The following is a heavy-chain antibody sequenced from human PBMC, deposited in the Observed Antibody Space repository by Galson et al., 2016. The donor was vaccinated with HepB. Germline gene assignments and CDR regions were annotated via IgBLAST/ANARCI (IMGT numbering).Heavy chain of an antibody. D-gene: IGHD1-26*01. CDR1: GFTFGDYT. V-gene: IGHV3-49*03. Sequence: SLRLSCAASGFTFGDYTISWFRQAPGKGLEWLGFIRSKAYGGTADYAASVRGRFTFSRDDSKTIAYLQMNSLKYEDTAVYFCTRGGAGTNAFDFWGQGTLVTVSS. J-gene: IGHJ3*01. CDR2: IRSKAYGGTA. CDR3: TRGGAGTNAFDF.